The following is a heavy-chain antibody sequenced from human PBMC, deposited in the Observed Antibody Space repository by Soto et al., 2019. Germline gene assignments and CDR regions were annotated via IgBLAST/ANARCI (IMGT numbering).Heavy chain of an antibody. Sequence: GGSLRLSCAASGFTFSSYGMSWVRQAPGKGLEWVSAVSSSGGTTNYAGSVKGRFTISRDNSKNTLYLQMNSLRAEDTAVYYWGRGRGYGGYVLVVRGYFFDYGGQGTLVPVPP. CDR1: GFTFSSYG. J-gene: IGHJ4*02. D-gene: IGHD5-12*01. V-gene: IGHV3-23*01. CDR2: VSSSGGTT. CDR3: GRGRGYGGYVLVVRGYFFDY.